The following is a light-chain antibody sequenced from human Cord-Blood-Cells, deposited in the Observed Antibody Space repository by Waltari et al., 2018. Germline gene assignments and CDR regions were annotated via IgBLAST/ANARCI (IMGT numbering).Light chain of an antibody. CDR3: QQRSNWPWT. CDR1: QSVSSY. J-gene: IGKJ1*01. Sequence: EIVLTQSPATLSLSPGERATLSCRASQSVSSYLAWYQQKPGQAPRLLIYDASNRATGIPARFSGSGSGTDFTLTISSLEPEAFAVYYRQQRSNWPWTFGQGTKVEIK. CDR2: DAS. V-gene: IGKV3-11*01.